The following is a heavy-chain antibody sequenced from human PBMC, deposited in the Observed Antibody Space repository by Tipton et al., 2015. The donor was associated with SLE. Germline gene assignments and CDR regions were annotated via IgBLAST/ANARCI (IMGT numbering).Heavy chain of an antibody. CDR2: INHSGST. Sequence: TLSLTCTVSGGSISSGGYYWSWIRQHPGKGLEWIGEINHSGSTNYNPSLKSRVTISVDTSKNQFSLKLSSVTAADTAVYYCARREGILWGRGFDYWGQGTLVTVSS. J-gene: IGHJ4*02. V-gene: IGHV4-31*03. CDR1: GGSISSGGYY. CDR3: ARREGILWGRGFDY. D-gene: IGHD2-21*01.